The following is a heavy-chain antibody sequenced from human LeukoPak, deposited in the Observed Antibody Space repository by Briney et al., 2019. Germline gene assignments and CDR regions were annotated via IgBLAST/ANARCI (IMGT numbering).Heavy chain of an antibody. J-gene: IGHJ6*04. CDR2: ISGSSGST. CDR1: GFTFSSYA. CDR3: AKLRITIFGVDPLDTDV. D-gene: IGHD3-3*01. Sequence: GGSLRLSCAASGFTFSSYAMSWVRQAPGKGLEWVSAISGSSGSTYYADSVKGRLTISRDNSKNTLYLQMNSLRAEDTAVYYCAKLRITIFGVDPLDTDVWGKGTTVTVSS. V-gene: IGHV3-23*01.